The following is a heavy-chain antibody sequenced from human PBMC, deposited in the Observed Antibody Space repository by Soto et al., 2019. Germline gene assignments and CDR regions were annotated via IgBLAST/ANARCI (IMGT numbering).Heavy chain of an antibody. CDR3: ARPGQYSGYDSVPLDGMDV. V-gene: IGHV1-46*01. J-gene: IGHJ6*02. Sequence: ASVKVSSKASGYPFTSYYMHWVRQPPGQRLEWMGIIHPSGGTTRYTQKFQGRITMTQDTSTSTVYMELSSLRSEDTAVYYCARPGQYSGYDSVPLDGMDVCGQGTTVTVSS. CDR1: GYPFTSYY. CDR2: IHPSGGTT. D-gene: IGHD5-12*01.